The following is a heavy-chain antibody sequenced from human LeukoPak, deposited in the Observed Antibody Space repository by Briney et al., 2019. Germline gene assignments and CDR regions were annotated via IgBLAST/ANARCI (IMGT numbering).Heavy chain of an antibody. D-gene: IGHD4-23*01. V-gene: IGHV4-59*01. Sequence: PSETLSLTCTVSGGSITNYYWSWIRQPPGKGLEWIGYIHYSGSAKYKSSLKSRVTISVDTSKNQFSLKLSSVTAADTAVYYCATLTGGDDAFDIWGQGTMVTVSS. CDR3: ATLTGGDDAFDI. CDR2: IHYSGSA. J-gene: IGHJ3*02. CDR1: GGSITNYY.